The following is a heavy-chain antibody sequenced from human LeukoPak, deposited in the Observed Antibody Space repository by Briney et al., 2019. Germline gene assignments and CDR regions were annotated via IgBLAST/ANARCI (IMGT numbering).Heavy chain of an antibody. V-gene: IGHV3-20*04. D-gene: IGHD2-2*01. CDR3: ARVPFCSSSTGRYFKDWLDP. CDR2: ITWNGDKT. CDR1: GFKFDDYD. J-gene: IGHJ5*02. Sequence: GGSLRLSCTASGFKFDDYDMSGVRQVPGKGLEWVSGITWNGDKTGYADSVRGRFAISRDNTKKSLYLQMSSLRAEDTALYYCARVPFCSSSTGRYFKDWLDPWGPGTLVTVSS.